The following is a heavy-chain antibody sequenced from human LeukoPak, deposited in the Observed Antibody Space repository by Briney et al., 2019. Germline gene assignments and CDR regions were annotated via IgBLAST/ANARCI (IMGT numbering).Heavy chain of an antibody. CDR2: VSDSGVNT. Sequence: GGSLRLSCAASGVSFSSFVMTWVCQSPGKGLEWVSSVSDSGVNTYYAGSVRGRFTVSRDNFKNILYLQMNSLTVEDTAFYYCSKGRGSTLTNIDFWGQGALVTVSS. V-gene: IGHV3-23*01. J-gene: IGHJ4*02. CDR1: GVSFSSFV. D-gene: IGHD4-11*01. CDR3: SKGRGSTLTNIDF.